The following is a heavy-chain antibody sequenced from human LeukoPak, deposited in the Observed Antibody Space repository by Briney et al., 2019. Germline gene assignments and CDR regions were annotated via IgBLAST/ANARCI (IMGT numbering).Heavy chain of an antibody. CDR3: ARHRSGWLQSSFDY. Sequence: PSETLSLTCAVSGYSISSSNWWGWIRQPPGKGLEWIGYIYYSGSIYYNPSLKSRVTMSVDTSKNQFSLKLSSVTAADTAVYYCARHRSGWLQSSFDYWGQGTLVTVSS. CDR2: IYYSGSI. J-gene: IGHJ4*02. V-gene: IGHV4-28*05. CDR1: GYSISSSNW. D-gene: IGHD5-24*01.